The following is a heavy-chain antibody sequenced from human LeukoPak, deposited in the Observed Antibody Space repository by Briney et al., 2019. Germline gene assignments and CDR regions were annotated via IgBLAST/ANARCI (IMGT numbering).Heavy chain of an antibody. CDR3: ARDERYCSGGSCYVTAFDI. CDR2: LFHSEST. V-gene: IGHV4-38-2*02. J-gene: IGHJ3*02. CDR1: GYSISGAYY. D-gene: IGHD2-15*01. Sequence: PSETLSLTCAVSGYSISGAYYWGWIRLPPGKGLEWIGSLFHSESTYYNPSLKSRVTISVDTSKNQFSLKLSSVTAADTAVYYCARDERYCSGGSCYVTAFDIWGQGTMVTVSS.